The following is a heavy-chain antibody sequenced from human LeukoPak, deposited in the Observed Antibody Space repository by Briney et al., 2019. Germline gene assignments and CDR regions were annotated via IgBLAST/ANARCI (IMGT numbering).Heavy chain of an antibody. CDR3: ARYSSSSLAFDI. V-gene: IGHV3-21*01. J-gene: IGHJ3*02. D-gene: IGHD6-6*01. CDR2: ISSSSSYI. CDR1: GFTFSSYS. Sequence: SGGSLRLPCAASGFTFSSYSMNWVRQAPGKGLEWVSSISSSSSYIYYADSVKGRFTISRDNAKNSLYLQMNSLRAEDTAVYYCARYSSSSLAFDIWGQGTMVTVSS.